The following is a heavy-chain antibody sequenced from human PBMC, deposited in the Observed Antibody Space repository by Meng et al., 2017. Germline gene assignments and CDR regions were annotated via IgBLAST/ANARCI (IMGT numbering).Heavy chain of an antibody. CDR2: ISSSGSTI. D-gene: IGHD6-19*01. CDR3: ARMRSIAVAGTYYYYYGMDV. V-gene: IGHV3-48*03. CDR1: GFTFSSYE. Sequence: GESLKISCAASGFTFSSYEMNWVRQAPGKGLEWVSYISSSGSTIYYADSVKGRFTISRDNAKNSLYLQMNSLRAEDTAVYYCARMRSIAVAGTYYYYYGMDVWAKGPRSPSP. J-gene: IGHJ6*02.